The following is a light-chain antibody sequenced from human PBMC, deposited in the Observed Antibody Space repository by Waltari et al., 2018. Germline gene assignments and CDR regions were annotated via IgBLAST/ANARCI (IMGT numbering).Light chain of an antibody. CDR3: QQYGSSPGYT. V-gene: IGKV3-20*01. CDR2: GAS. Sequence: IVLTQSPGTLSLSPGERATLSCRASQSVTSSFLAWYQQKPGQAPRPLIYGASSRATGIPDRFSGSGSGTDFTLTISRLEPEDFAVYFCQQYGSSPGYTFGQGTKLEIK. J-gene: IGKJ2*01. CDR1: QSVTSSF.